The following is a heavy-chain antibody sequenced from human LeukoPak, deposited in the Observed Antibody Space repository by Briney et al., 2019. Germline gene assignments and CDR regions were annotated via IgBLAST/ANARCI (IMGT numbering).Heavy chain of an antibody. D-gene: IGHD6-13*01. J-gene: IGHJ4*02. CDR1: GYTFTSYG. Sequence: ASVKVSCRASGYTFTSYGISWVRQAPGQGLEWMGWISAYNGNTNYAQKLQGRVTMTTDTSTNTAYMELRSLRSDDTAVYYCVIAAAARPYWGQGTLVTVSS. CDR2: ISAYNGNT. V-gene: IGHV1-18*01. CDR3: VIAAAARPY.